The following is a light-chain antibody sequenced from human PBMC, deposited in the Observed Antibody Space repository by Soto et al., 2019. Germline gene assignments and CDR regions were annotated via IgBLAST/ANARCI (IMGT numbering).Light chain of an antibody. Sequence: QSVLTQPASVSGSPGQSITISCTGTSSDVGGYNYVSWYQQHPGKAPKLMIYDVSNRPSGVSNRFSGSKSDNTASLTISGLQAEDEADYYCSSYTSSSTPLYVFGTGTQLTVL. J-gene: IGLJ1*01. CDR2: DVS. V-gene: IGLV2-14*01. CDR3: SSYTSSSTPLYV. CDR1: SSDVGGYNY.